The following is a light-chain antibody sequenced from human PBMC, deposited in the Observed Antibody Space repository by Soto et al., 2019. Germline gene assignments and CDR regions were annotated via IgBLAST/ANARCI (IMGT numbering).Light chain of an antibody. V-gene: IGKV1-33*01. CDR3: QQYYDLPIT. CDR1: QDIDKY. CDR2: DVT. J-gene: IGKJ5*01. Sequence: DIQMTQSPSSLSASVGDRVTITCQASQDIDKYLNWYQQKPGKAPKLLIDDVTNLETGVPSRFSGSGSGTHFPFTIGSLQPEDIATEYCQQYYDLPITFGQGKRLEIK.